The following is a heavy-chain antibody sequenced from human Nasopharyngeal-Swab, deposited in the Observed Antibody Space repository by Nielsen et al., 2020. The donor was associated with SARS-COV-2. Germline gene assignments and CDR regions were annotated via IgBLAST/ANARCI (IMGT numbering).Heavy chain of an antibody. D-gene: IGHD3-16*01. J-gene: IGHJ3*02. Sequence: GESLKISCSASGFTFSIHAMHWVRQAPGKGLEFVSSINDYEDRLYYADSVKDRFTISRDNSKNTLYLQMTSLRPEDTAVYRCVKDLRGKYAFDTWGQGTMVTVSS. CDR2: INDYEDRL. V-gene: IGHV3-64D*06. CDR3: VKDLRGKYAFDT. CDR1: GFTFSIHA.